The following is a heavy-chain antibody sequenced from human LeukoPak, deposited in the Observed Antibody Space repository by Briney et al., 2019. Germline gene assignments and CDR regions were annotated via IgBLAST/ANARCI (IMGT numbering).Heavy chain of an antibody. CDR2: INHSGST. CDR3: ARPPSGSYGLYYYYMDV. J-gene: IGHJ6*03. Sequence: PSETLSLTCAVYGGSFSGYYWSWIRQPPGRGLEWIGEINHSGSTNHNPSLKSRVTISVDTSKNQFSLKLSSVTAADTAVYYCARPPSGSYGLYYYYMDVWGKGTTVTVSS. D-gene: IGHD1-26*01. CDR1: GGSFSGYY. V-gene: IGHV4-34*01.